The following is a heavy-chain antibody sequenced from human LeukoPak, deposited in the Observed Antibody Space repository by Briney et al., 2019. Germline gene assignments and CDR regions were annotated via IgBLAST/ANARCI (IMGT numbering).Heavy chain of an antibody. J-gene: IGHJ4*02. D-gene: IGHD4-23*01. CDR2: IIPILGIA. CDR3: ASDSPDFMTTVVTGVDY. V-gene: IGHV1-69*04. Sequence: SVKVSCKASGGTFSSYAIIWVRQAPGQGLEWMGRIIPILGIANYAQKFQGRITITADKSTSTAYMELSSLRSEDTAVYYCASDSPDFMTTVVTGVDYWGQGTLVTVSS. CDR1: GGTFSSYA.